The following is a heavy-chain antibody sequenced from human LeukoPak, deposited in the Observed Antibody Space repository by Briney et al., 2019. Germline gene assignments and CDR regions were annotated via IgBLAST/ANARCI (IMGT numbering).Heavy chain of an antibody. CDR2: IKQDGSEK. J-gene: IGHJ4*02. CDR3: ARDTRYYYDSSGYYATDY. D-gene: IGHD3-22*01. CDR1: GFTFSGYW. V-gene: IGHV3-7*01. Sequence: GGSLRLSCAASGFTFSGYWMSWVRQAPGKGLEWVANIKQDGSEKYYVDSVKGRFTISRDNAKNSLYLQMNSLRAEDTAVYYCARDTRYYYDSSGYYATDYWGQGTLVTVSS.